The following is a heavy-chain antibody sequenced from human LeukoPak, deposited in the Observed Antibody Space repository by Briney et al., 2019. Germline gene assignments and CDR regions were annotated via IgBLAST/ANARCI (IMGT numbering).Heavy chain of an antibody. J-gene: IGHJ4*02. Sequence: SVKVSCKASGGTFSSYAISWVRQAPGQGLEWMGGIIPIIGTANYAQKFQGRVTITADESTSTAYMELSSLRSEDTAVYYCASQMVVVPAAISTGESFDYWGQGTLVTVSS. V-gene: IGHV1-69*13. CDR3: ASQMVVVPAAISTGESFDY. CDR2: IIPIIGTA. CDR1: GGTFSSYA. D-gene: IGHD2-2*02.